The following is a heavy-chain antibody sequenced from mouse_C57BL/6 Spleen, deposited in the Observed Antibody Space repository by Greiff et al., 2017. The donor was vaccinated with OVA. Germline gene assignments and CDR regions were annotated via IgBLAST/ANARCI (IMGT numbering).Heavy chain of an antibody. V-gene: IGHV2-2*01. D-gene: IGHD2-4*01. CDR3: ASYYDYDEGAMDY. Sequence: VMLVESGPGLVQPSQSLSITCTVSGFSLTSYGVHWVRQSPGKGLAWLGVIWSGGSTDYNAAFISRLSISKDNSKSQVFFKMNSLQADDTAIYYCASYYDYDEGAMDYWGQGTSVTVSS. CDR2: IWSGGST. J-gene: IGHJ4*01. CDR1: GFSLTSYG.